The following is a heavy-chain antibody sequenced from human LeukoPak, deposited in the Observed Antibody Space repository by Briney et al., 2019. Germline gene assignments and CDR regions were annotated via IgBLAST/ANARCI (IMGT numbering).Heavy chain of an antibody. CDR2: IYYSGST. D-gene: IGHD3-9*01. J-gene: IGHJ5*02. CDR3: ARGNDIRGWLDP. V-gene: IGHV4-39*07. Sequence: SETLSLTCTVSGGSISSSSHYWGWIRQPPGKGLEWIGSIYYSGSTYYNSSLKSRVTISVDTSKNQFSLKLTSVTAADTAVYFCARGNDIRGWLDPWGQGTLVTVSS. CDR1: GGSISSSSHY.